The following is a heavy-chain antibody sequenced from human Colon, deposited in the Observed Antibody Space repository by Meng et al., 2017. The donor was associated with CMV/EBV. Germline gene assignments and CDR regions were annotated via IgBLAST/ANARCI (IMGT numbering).Heavy chain of an antibody. Sequence: FTTDGISWVRQAPGQGFEWMGWISAYYGYTNYAQRFQGRVSMTRDTSATTVYMELRSLRSDDSAIYYCVRESEDIVIVPSAVSLQYWGQGTRVTVSS. V-gene: IGHV1-18*01. CDR2: ISAYYGYT. D-gene: IGHD2-2*01. CDR1: FTTDG. CDR3: VRESEDIVIVPSAVSLQY. J-gene: IGHJ4*02.